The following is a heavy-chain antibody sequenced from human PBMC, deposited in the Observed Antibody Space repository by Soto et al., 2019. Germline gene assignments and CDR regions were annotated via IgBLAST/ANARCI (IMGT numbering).Heavy chain of an antibody. V-gene: IGHV1-3*01. CDR3: ARDLPYDFWSGYYDY. CDR2: INAGNGNT. Sequence: ASVKVSCKASGYTFTSYAMHWVRQAPGQRLEWMGWINAGNGNTKYSQKFQGRVTITRDTSASTAYMELSSLRSEDTAVYYCARDLPYDFWSGYYDYWGQGTLVTVSS. CDR1: GYTFTSYA. J-gene: IGHJ4*02. D-gene: IGHD3-3*01.